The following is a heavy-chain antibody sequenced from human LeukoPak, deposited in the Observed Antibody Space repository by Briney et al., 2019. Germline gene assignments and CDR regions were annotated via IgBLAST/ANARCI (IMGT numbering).Heavy chain of an antibody. CDR2: INHSGST. CDR1: GFTFSSYA. Sequence: GSLRLSCAASGFTFSSYAMHWVRQPPGKGLEWIGEINHSGSTNYNPSLKSRVTISVDTSKNQFSLKLSSVTAADTAVYYCARGAVAGPIDYWGQGTLVTVSS. CDR3: ARGAVAGPIDY. J-gene: IGHJ4*02. V-gene: IGHV4-34*01. D-gene: IGHD6-19*01.